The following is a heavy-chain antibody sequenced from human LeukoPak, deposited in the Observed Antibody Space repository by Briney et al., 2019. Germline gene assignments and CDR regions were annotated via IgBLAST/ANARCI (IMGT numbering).Heavy chain of an antibody. Sequence: ASVKVSCKASGYTFTSYYMHWVRQAPGQELEWMGIINPSGGSTSYAQKFQGRVTMTRDTSTSTVYMELSSLRSEDTAVYYCARDYDILTGYSYYYYGMDVWGQGTTVTVSS. V-gene: IGHV1-46*01. J-gene: IGHJ6*02. CDR2: INPSGGST. CDR1: GYTFTSYY. CDR3: ARDYDILTGYSYYYYGMDV. D-gene: IGHD3-9*01.